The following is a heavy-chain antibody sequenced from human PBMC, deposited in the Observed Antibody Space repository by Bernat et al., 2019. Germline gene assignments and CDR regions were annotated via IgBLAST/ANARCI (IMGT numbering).Heavy chain of an antibody. D-gene: IGHD3-16*01. CDR1: GFIFNNAW. Sequence: EVQLVESGGGLVKPGGSLRLSCAVSGFIFNNAWMSWVRQAPGKGLEWVGRIKSRADGGTTDYAAPVKGRFTISRDDSKNTLYLQINSLKTEDTAVYYCTTNSWYGGDYWGQGTLVTVSS. J-gene: IGHJ4*02. V-gene: IGHV3-15*01. CDR2: IKSRADGGTT. CDR3: TTNSWYGGDY.